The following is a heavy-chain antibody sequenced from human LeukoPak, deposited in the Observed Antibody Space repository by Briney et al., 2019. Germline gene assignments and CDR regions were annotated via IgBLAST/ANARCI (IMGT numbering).Heavy chain of an antibody. J-gene: IGHJ4*02. Sequence: GGSLRLSCATSGFTLSSYWMHWVRQVPGKGLEWLSRINNDGVSTSYADSVKGRFTISRDNAKNALYLRMNSLRAEDTAIYYCARKPLSGGYGGTIDYWGQGTLVTVSS. V-gene: IGHV3-74*01. D-gene: IGHD5-12*01. CDR2: INNDGVST. CDR3: ARKPLSGGYGGTIDY. CDR1: GFTLSSYW.